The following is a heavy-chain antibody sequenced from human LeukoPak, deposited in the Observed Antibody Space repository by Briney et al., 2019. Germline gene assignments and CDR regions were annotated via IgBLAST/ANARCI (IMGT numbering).Heavy chain of an antibody. V-gene: IGHV4-39*07. CDR3: ARAPVRTAMVPGGDYMDV. CDR1: GGSISGSGSY. J-gene: IGHJ6*03. D-gene: IGHD5-18*01. CDR2: IYHSGST. Sequence: PSETLSLTCTVSGGSISGSGSYWAWIRQPPGKGLEWIGSIYHSGSTYYNPSLKSRVTISVDTSKNQFSLKLNSVTAADTAVYYCARAPVRTAMVPGGDYMDVWGKGTTVTVSS.